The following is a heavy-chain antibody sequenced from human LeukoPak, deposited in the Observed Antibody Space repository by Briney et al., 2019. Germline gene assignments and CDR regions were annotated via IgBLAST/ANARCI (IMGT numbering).Heavy chain of an antibody. D-gene: IGHD3-22*01. Sequence: SVKVSCKASGGTFSSYAISWVRQAPGQGLEWMGGIIPIFGTANYAQKFQGRVTVTADESTSTAYMELSSLRSEDTAVYYCARGYYYDSSGYYLPFDYWGQGTLVTVSS. V-gene: IGHV1-69*13. CDR2: IIPIFGTA. CDR3: ARGYYYDSSGYYLPFDY. CDR1: GGTFSSYA. J-gene: IGHJ4*02.